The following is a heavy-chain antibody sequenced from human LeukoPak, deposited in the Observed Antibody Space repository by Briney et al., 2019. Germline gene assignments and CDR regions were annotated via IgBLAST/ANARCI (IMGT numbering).Heavy chain of an antibody. CDR3: ARGGKQQLSAYFDY. V-gene: IGHV4-34*01. Sequence: SETLSLTCAVYGGSFSGYYWSWIRQPPGKGLEWIGEINHSGSTNYNPSLKSRVTISVDTSKNQFSLKLSSVTAADTAAYYCARGGKQQLSAYFDYWGQGTLVTVSS. D-gene: IGHD6-13*01. CDR2: INHSGST. J-gene: IGHJ4*02. CDR1: GGSFSGYY.